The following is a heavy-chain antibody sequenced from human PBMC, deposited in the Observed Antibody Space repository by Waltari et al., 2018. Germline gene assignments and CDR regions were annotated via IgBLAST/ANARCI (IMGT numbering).Heavy chain of an antibody. D-gene: IGHD6-25*01. J-gene: IGHJ4*02. CDR1: GFTFGGSW. Sequence: EVQLVESGGGLVQPGGSLRLSWAASGFTFGGSWMSWVRQAPGKGLEWVANIKQDGSATYYGDSVKGRFTISRDNAKNTLYLQMNSLRAEDTAVYYCVRRVPFDYWGQGTLVTVSS. V-gene: IGHV3-7*01. CDR2: IKQDGSAT. CDR3: VRRVPFDY.